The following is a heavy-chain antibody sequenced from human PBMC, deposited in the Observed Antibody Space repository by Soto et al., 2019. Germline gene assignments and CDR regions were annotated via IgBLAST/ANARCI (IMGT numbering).Heavy chain of an antibody. CDR2: IYHSGST. CDR1: GGSISSGGYS. V-gene: IGHV4-30-2*01. Sequence: SEMLSLTCAVSGGSISSGGYSWSWIRQPPGKGLEWIGYIYHSGSTYYNPSLKSRVTISVDRSKNQFSLKLSSVTDADTAVYYCARVPGPWGQGTLVTVSS. J-gene: IGHJ5*02. CDR3: ARVPGP.